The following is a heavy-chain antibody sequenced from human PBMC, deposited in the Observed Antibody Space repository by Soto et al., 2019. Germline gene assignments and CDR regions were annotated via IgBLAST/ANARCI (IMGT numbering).Heavy chain of an antibody. Sequence: ASVKVSCKASGYTFTSSGISWVRQAPGQGLEWMGWISAYNGNTNYAQKLQGRVTMTTDTSTSTAYMELRSLRSDDTAVYYCARDPEYSSSRWYYFDYWGQGALVTVSS. J-gene: IGHJ4*02. CDR2: ISAYNGNT. CDR3: ARDPEYSSSRWYYFDY. CDR1: GYTFTSSG. D-gene: IGHD6-6*01. V-gene: IGHV1-18*01.